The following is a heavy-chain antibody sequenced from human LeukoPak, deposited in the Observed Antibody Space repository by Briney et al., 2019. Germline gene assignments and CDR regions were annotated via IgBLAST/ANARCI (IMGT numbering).Heavy chain of an antibody. D-gene: IGHD1-26*01. CDR1: GGSISSYY. V-gene: IGHV4-59*01. Sequence: SETLSLTCTVSGGSISSYYWSWIRQPPGEGLEWIGYIYYSGSTNYNPSLKSRVTISVVTSKNQFSLKLSSVTAADTAVYYCARDSPSGSYDYWGQGTLVTVSS. CDR3: ARDSPSGSYDY. CDR2: IYYSGST. J-gene: IGHJ4*02.